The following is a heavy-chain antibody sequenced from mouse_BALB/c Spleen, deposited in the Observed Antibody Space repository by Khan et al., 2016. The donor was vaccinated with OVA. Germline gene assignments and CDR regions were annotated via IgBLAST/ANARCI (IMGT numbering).Heavy chain of an antibody. V-gene: IGHV2-6-7*01. Sequence: VQLQESGPGLVAPSQSLSITCTVSGFSLTDYGVNWVRQPPGKGLEWLGMIWGDGSTDYNSALKSRLSISRDHSKSPVFLQMNSLQTDDTARYYCAINYYGSSFYVDCWGRGTSLTVSS. D-gene: IGHD1-1*01. CDR1: GFSLTDYG. CDR3: AINYYGSSFYVDC. CDR2: IWGDGST. J-gene: IGHJ2*02.